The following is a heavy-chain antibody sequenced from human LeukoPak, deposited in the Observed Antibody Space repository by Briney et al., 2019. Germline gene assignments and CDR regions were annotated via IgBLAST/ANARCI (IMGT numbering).Heavy chain of an antibody. V-gene: IGHV1-69*02. D-gene: IGHD5-24*01. Sequence: GASVKVSCKASGGTFSSYTISWVRQAPGQGLEWMARIIPILGIANYAQKLQGRVTITADKSTSTAYMELSSLRSEDTAVYYCAVEPPGGNWFDPWGQGTLVTVSS. CDR1: GGTFSSYT. J-gene: IGHJ5*02. CDR3: AVEPPGGNWFDP. CDR2: IIPILGIA.